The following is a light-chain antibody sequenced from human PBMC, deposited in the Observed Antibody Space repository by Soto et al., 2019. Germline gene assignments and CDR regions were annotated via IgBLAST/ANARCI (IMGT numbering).Light chain of an antibody. Sequence: QSVLTQPPSVSAAPGQKVTISCSGSSSNIGNNYVSWYQQLPGTAPKLLIYDNNQRPSGIPDRFSGSKSGTSATLGITGLQTGDEADYYCGKWDSSLGAYVFGTGTKVTVL. J-gene: IGLJ1*01. CDR1: SSNIGNNY. V-gene: IGLV1-51*01. CDR3: GKWDSSLGAYV. CDR2: DNN.